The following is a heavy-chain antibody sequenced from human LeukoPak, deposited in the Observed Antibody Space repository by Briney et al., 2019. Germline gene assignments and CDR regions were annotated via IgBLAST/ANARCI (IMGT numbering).Heavy chain of an antibody. CDR1: GYTFTSYY. CDR3: ARGEYYYDSSGYSKDY. CDR2: INPSGGST. Sequence: ASVKVSCKASGYTFTSYYMHWVRQAPGQGLEWMGIINPSGGSTSYAQKFQGRVTMTRDTSTSTVYMELSSLRSEDTAVYYCARGEYYYDSSGYSKDYWGQGTLVTVSS. V-gene: IGHV1-46*01. D-gene: IGHD3-22*01. J-gene: IGHJ4*02.